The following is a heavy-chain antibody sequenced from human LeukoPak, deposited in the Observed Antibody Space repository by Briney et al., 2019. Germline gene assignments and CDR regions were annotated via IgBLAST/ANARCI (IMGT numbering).Heavy chain of an antibody. CDR3: AKDVLLWFGESDAFDI. J-gene: IGHJ3*02. CDR1: GFTFSSYA. D-gene: IGHD3-10*01. CDR2: ISGSGGST. Sequence: GGSLRVSCAASGFTFSSYAMSWVRQAPGKGLEWVSAISGSGGSTYYADSVKGRFTISRDNSKNTLYLQMNSLRAEDTAVYYCAKDVLLWFGESDAFDIWGQGTMVTVSS. V-gene: IGHV3-23*01.